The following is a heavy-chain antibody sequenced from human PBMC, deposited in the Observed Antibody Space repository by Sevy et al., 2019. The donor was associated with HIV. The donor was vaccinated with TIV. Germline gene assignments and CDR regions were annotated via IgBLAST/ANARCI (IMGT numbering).Heavy chain of an antibody. CDR2: IYTSGST. CDR3: ARALIRDSSGYLYYFDY. CDR1: GGSISSGSYY. V-gene: IGHV4-61*02. Sequence: SETLSLTCTVSGGSISSGSYYWSWIRQPAGQGLEWIGRIYTSGSTNYNPSLKSRVTISVDTSKNQFSLKLSSVTAADTAVYYCARALIRDSSGYLYYFDYWGQGTLVTVSS. J-gene: IGHJ4*02. D-gene: IGHD3-22*01.